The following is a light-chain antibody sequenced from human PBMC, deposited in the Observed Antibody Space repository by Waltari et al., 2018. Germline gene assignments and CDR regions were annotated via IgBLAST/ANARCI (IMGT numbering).Light chain of an antibody. V-gene: IGLV2-23*02. CDR3: CSFATNSIVI. CDR1: GSDVGSYNL. Sequence: QSALTQPASVSGSPGQSITISCSGTGSDVGSYNLVSWYQQHPGKAPKIIIYEVNMRPSGVSDRFSGSKSVVTASLTISGLQAEDEAVYFCCSFATNSIVIFGGGTKLTVL. CDR2: EVN. J-gene: IGLJ2*01.